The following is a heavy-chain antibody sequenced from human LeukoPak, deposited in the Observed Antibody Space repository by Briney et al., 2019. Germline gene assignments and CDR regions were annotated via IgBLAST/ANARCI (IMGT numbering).Heavy chain of an antibody. J-gene: IGHJ3*02. V-gene: IGHV3-21*01. Sequence: GGSLRLSCAASGFTFSSYSMNWVRQAPGKGLEWVSSISSSSSYIYYADSVKGRFTISRDNAKNSLYLQMNSLRAEDTAVYYCARDMRDYEDAFDIWGQGTMVTVSS. CDR3: ARDMRDYEDAFDI. CDR1: GFTFSSYS. CDR2: ISSSSSYI. D-gene: IGHD4-17*01.